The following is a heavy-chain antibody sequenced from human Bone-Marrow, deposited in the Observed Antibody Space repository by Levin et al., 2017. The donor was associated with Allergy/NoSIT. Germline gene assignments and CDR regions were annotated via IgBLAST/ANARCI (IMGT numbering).Heavy chain of an antibody. V-gene: IGHV1-69*01. Sequence: KISCKASGGAFDNYAISWVRQAPGQGLEWMGGIIPIFGTTNYAQKFQGRLTIVADESTSTAYMELSSLRSEDMAVYYCARALSSFVQLSYYYYFVDVWGEGTTVTVSS. CDR2: IIPIFGTT. CDR1: GGAFDNYA. CDR3: ARALSSFVQLSYYYYFVDV. D-gene: IGHD2/OR15-2a*01. J-gene: IGHJ6*03.